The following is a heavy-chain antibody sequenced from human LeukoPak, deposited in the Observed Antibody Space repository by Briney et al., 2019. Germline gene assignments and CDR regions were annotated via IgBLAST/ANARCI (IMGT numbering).Heavy chain of an antibody. CDR3: AGYKDIVVVPAAMRAFDI. D-gene: IGHD2-2*01. J-gene: IGHJ3*02. V-gene: IGHV3-21*01. CDR2: ISSSSSYI. CDR1: GFTFSSYS. Sequence: GGSLRLSCAASGFTFSSYSMNWVRQAPGKGLEWVSSISSSSSYIYYADSVKGRFTTSRDNAKNSLYLQMNSLRAEDTAVYYCAGYKDIVVVPAAMRAFDIWGQGTMVTVSS.